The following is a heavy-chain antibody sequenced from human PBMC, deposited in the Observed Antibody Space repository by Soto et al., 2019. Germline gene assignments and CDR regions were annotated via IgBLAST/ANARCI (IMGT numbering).Heavy chain of an antibody. CDR2: INAGNGNT. J-gene: IGHJ4*02. V-gene: IGHV1-3*01. D-gene: IGHD3-22*01. CDR1: GYTFTSYA. Sequence: QVQLVQSGAEVKKPGASVKVSCKASGYTFTSYAMHWVRQAPGQRLEWMGWINAGNGNTKYSQKFQGRVTITRDTSASTAYMELSSLRSEDTAVYYCAGVGFDSSGYYYSDYWGQGTLVTVSS. CDR3: AGVGFDSSGYYYSDY.